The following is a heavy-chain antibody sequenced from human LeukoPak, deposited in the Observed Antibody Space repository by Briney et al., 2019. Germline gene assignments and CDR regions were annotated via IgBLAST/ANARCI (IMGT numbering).Heavy chain of an antibody. V-gene: IGHV3-30-3*02. J-gene: IGHJ4*02. D-gene: IGHD5-12*01. CDR1: GFTFSSYA. CDR2: ISYDGSNK. CDR3: AKHQRGGYDSPSHY. Sequence: GGSLRLSCAASGFTFSSYAMHWVRQAPGKGLEWVAVISYDGSNKYYADSVKGRFTISRDTSKNTLYLQMNSLRAEDTAIYYCAKHQRGGYDSPSHYWGQGTLVTVSS.